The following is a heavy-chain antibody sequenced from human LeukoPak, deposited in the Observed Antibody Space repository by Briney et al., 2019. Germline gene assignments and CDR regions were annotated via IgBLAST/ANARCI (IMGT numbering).Heavy chain of an antibody. CDR3: ARGGGSSGWLPRYNWFDP. J-gene: IGHJ5*02. CDR1: GGSISSYY. Sequence: PSETLSLTCTVSGGSISSYYWSWIRQPPGKGLEWIGYIYYSGSTNYNPSLESRVTISVDTSKNQFSLKLSSVTAADTAVYYCARGGGSSGWLPRYNWFDPWGQGTLVTVSS. D-gene: IGHD6-19*01. CDR2: IYYSGST. V-gene: IGHV4-59*01.